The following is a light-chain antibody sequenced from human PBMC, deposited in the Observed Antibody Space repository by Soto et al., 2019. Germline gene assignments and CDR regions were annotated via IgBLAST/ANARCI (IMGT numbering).Light chain of an antibody. V-gene: IGKV3-20*01. CDR1: QSVSSSY. J-gene: IGKJ5*01. Sequence: EIVLTQSPGTLSLSPGERVTLSCRASQSVSSSYLAWFQQKPGQAPRLLIYLASRRATGIPDRFSGSGSGTDFTLTISRLETEDFAVYYCQNHGSSPPIPFGQGTRLEIK. CDR2: LAS. CDR3: QNHGSSPPIP.